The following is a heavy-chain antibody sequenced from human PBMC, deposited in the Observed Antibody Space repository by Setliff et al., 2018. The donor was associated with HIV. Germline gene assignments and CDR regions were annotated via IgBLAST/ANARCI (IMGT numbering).Heavy chain of an antibody. Sequence: LRLSCAASGFTFSSYNMNWVRQAPGKGLEWVSYISSSSSTIYYADSVKGRFTISRDNAKNSLYLQMNSLRAEDTAVYYCARGIRSYSTSPRGFDIWGQGTLVTV. CDR1: GFTFSSYN. CDR3: ARGIRSYSTSPRGFDI. J-gene: IGHJ3*02. V-gene: IGHV3-48*01. D-gene: IGHD1-26*01. CDR2: ISSSSSTI.